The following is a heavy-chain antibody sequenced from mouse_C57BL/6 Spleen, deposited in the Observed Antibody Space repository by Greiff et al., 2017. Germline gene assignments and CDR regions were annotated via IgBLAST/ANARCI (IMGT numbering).Heavy chain of an antibody. CDR1: GFSFNTYA. D-gene: IGHD1-1*02. Sequence: EVKLMESGGGLVQPKGSLKLSCAASGFSFNTYAMNWVRQAPGKGLEWVARIRSKSNNYATYYADSVKDRFTISRDDSESMLYLQMNNLKTEDTAMYYCVRHGVATGFDSWGKGTTLTGSS. V-gene: IGHV10-1*01. CDR2: IRSKSNNYAT. J-gene: IGHJ2*01. CDR3: VRHGVATGFDS.